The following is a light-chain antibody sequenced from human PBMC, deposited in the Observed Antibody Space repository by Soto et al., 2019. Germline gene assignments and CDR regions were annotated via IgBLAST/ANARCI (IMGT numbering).Light chain of an antibody. CDR3: CSYAGSSTFV. V-gene: IGLV2-23*03. CDR1: SSDVGSYNL. Sequence: QSVLTQPASVSGSPGQSITISCTGTSSDVGSYNLVSWYQQHPGKAPKLMIYEGSKRPSGVSNRFSGSKSGNTASLTISVLQAEDEADYSCCSYAGSSTFVFGTGTKVTVL. CDR2: EGS. J-gene: IGLJ1*01.